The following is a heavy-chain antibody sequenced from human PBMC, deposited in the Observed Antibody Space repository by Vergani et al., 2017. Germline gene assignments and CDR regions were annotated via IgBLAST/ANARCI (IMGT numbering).Heavy chain of an antibody. J-gene: IGHJ6*02. D-gene: IGHD2-2*01. Sequence: QVQLVQSGAEVKKPGASVKVSCKASGYTFTSYYMHWVRQAPGQGLEWMGIINPSGGSTSYAQKFQGRVTMTRDTSTSTVYMELSSLRSEDTAVYYCAGDYCSSTSCYFSMDVWGQGTTVTVSS. CDR3: AGDYCSSTSCYFSMDV. V-gene: IGHV1-46*01. CDR1: GYTFTSYY. CDR2: INPSGGST.